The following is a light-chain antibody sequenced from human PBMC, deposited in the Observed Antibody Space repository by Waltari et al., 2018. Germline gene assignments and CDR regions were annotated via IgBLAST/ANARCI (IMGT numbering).Light chain of an antibody. CDR2: WAS. V-gene: IGKV4-1*01. Sequence: DIVMTQSPDSLAVSLGERATINCKSSQSVLYSSNNKNYLAWYQQKPGQPPKLPIYWASTRGSGVPDRFSGSGSGTEFTLTISSLQAEDVAVYYCQQYYSTPRTFGQGTKVEIK. CDR1: QSVLYSSNNKNY. CDR3: QQYYSTPRT. J-gene: IGKJ1*01.